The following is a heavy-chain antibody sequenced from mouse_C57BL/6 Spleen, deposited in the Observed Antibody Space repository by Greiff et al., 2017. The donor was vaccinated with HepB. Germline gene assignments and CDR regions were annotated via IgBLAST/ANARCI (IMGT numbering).Heavy chain of an antibody. CDR1: GYTFTDYE. J-gene: IGHJ1*03. D-gene: IGHD1-1*01. V-gene: IGHV1-15*01. CDR2: IDPETGGT. CDR3: TRRSYYYGSLWYFDV. Sequence: QVHVKQSGAELVRPGASVTLSCKASGYTFTDYEMHWVKQTPVHGLEWIGAIDPETGGTAYNQKFKGKAILTADKSSSTAYMELRSLTSEDSAVYYCTRRSYYYGSLWYFDVWGTGTTVTVSS.